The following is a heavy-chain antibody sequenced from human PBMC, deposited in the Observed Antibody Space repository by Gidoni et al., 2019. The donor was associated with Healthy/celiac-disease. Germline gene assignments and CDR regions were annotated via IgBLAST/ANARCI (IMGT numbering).Heavy chain of an antibody. V-gene: IGHV3-15*01. D-gene: IGHD6-19*01. Sequence: EVQLVESGGGLVKPGGSLRLSCAASGFTFSTAWMSWVRQAPGKGREWVGRIKSKTDGGTTDYAAPVKGRFTISRDDSKNTLYLQMNSLKTEDTAVYYCTTDRGAVAQLFDYWGQGTLVTVSS. J-gene: IGHJ4*02. CDR1: GFTFSTAW. CDR2: IKSKTDGGTT. CDR3: TTDRGAVAQLFDY.